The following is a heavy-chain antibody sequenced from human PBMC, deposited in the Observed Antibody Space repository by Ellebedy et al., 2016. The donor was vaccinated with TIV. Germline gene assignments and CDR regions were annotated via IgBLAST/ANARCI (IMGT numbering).Heavy chain of an antibody. CDR1: GGSLRSGNYY. CDR2: IHHSGNI. D-gene: IGHD5-12*01. CDR3: VRVRGDIAAPHLDN. J-gene: IGHJ4*02. V-gene: IGHV4-61*01. Sequence: MPSETLSLTCSVSGGSLRSGNYYWGWIRQPPGKGLEWIGYIHHSGNINRNPSLKSRVTMSVDTSKNQFSLKLGSVTAADTAVYFCVRVRGDIAAPHLDNWGQGALVTVSS.